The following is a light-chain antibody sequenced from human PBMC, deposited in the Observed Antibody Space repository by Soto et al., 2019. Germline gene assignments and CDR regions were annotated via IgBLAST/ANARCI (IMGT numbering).Light chain of an antibody. Sequence: DIQMTQSPSTLSGSVGDRVTITCRASQTISSWLAWYPPKLGKAPKLLIYKASTLKSGVPSRFSGSGSWTEFTLTISSLQPEDFGTYYCQHYNSYAEAFGQGAKVDIK. CDR1: QTISSW. J-gene: IGKJ1*01. CDR2: KAS. V-gene: IGKV1-5*03. CDR3: QHYNSYAEA.